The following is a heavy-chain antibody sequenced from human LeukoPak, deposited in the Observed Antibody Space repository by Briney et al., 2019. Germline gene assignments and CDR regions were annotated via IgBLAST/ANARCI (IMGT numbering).Heavy chain of an antibody. CDR2: IYYSGST. CDR1: GGSLSTYY. Sequence: SETLSLTCTVSGGSLSTYYWSWIRQSPGKGLEWIGSIYYSGSTNYNPSLKSRVTISVDTSKKQFSLELSSVTAADAAVYYCAVNLTRHTFDIWGQGTMVTVSS. D-gene: IGHD1-1*01. V-gene: IGHV4-59*08. J-gene: IGHJ3*02. CDR3: AVNLTRHTFDI.